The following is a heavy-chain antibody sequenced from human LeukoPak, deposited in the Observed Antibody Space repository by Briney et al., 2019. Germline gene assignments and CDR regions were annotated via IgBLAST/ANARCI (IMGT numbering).Heavy chain of an antibody. CDR1: GYTFTGYY. V-gene: IGHV1-2*02. CDR3: ARVGPGLRYFDWSESGPPAYYMDV. D-gene: IGHD3-9*01. J-gene: IGHJ6*03. Sequence: GASVKVSCKASGYTFTGYYMHWVRQAPGQGLEWMGWINPNSGGTNYAQKFQGRVTMTRDTSISTAYMELSRLRSDDTAVYYCARVGPGLRYFDWSESGPPAYYMDVWGKGTTVTVSS. CDR2: INPNSGGT.